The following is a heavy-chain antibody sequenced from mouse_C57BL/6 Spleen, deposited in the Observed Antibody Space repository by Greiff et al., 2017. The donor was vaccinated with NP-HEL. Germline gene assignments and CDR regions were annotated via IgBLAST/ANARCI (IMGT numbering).Heavy chain of an antibody. V-gene: IGHV1-81*01. J-gene: IGHJ2*01. D-gene: IGHD1-1*01. CDR2: IYPRSGNT. CDR1: GYTFTSYG. Sequence: VKLQESGAELARPGASVKLSCKASGYTFTSYGISWVKQRTGQGLEWIGEIYPRSGNTYYNEKFKGKATLTADKSSSTAYMELRSLTSEDSAVYFCARLGTTVVATGYFDYWGQGTTLTVSS. CDR3: ARLGTTVVATGYFDY.